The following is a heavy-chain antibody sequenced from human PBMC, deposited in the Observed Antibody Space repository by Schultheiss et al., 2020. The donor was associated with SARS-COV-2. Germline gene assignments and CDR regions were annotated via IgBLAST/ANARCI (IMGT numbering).Heavy chain of an antibody. CDR1: GGSLSGYY. CDR2: INHSGST. Sequence: SQTLSLTCAVYGGSLSGYYWSWIRQPPGKGLEWIGEINHSGSTNYNPSLKSRVTISVDTSKNQFSLKLSSVTAADTAVYYCARGGRGYSYGYRRDKRSLDVWGQGTTVTVSS. CDR3: ARGGRGYSYGYRRDKRSLDV. J-gene: IGHJ6*02. V-gene: IGHV4-34*01. D-gene: IGHD5-18*01.